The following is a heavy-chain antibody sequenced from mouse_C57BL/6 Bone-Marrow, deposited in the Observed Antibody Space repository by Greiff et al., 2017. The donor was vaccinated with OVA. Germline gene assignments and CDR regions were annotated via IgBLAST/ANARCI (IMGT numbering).Heavy chain of an antibody. CDR1: GYSITSGYY. CDR2: ISYDGSN. CDR3: ARGDYYGSRGWFAY. Sequence: EVQLQQSGPGLVKPSQSLSLTCSVTGYSITSGYYWNWIRQFPGNKLEWMGYISYDGSNNYNPSLKNRISITRDTSKNQFFLKLNSVTTEDTATYYCARGDYYGSRGWFAYWGQGTLVTVSA. D-gene: IGHD1-1*01. J-gene: IGHJ3*01. V-gene: IGHV3-6*01.